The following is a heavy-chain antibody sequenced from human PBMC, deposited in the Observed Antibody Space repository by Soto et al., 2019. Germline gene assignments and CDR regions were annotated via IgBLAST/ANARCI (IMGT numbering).Heavy chain of an antibody. V-gene: IGHV1-18*04. CDR1: GYKFTTYG. J-gene: IGHJ6*02. D-gene: IGHD7-27*01. CDR2: ISTYNGNT. CDR3: ARGLGTNGLDV. Sequence: QVQLLQSGAEVKKPGASVKVSCKASGYKFTTYGITWVRQAPGQGLEWLGGISTYNGNTDYAQNLQDRVTMTTETSTSTAYLEERSLTSDDTAVYFCARGLGTNGLDVWGPGTTVTVSS.